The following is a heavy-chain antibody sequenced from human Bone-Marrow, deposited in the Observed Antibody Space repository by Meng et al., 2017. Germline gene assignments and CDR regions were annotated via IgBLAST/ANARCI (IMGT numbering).Heavy chain of an antibody. CDR1: GYSISSGYY. CDR3: ARGNPFFDY. CDR2: IYHSGST. Sequence: SETLSLTCTVSGYSISSGYYWGWIRQPPGKGLEWIGNIYHSGSTYYNPSLQSRVTISFDMSKNQFSLKLTSVTAADTAVYYCARGNPFFDYWGNGTLVTVSS. J-gene: IGHJ4*01. V-gene: IGHV4-38-2*02.